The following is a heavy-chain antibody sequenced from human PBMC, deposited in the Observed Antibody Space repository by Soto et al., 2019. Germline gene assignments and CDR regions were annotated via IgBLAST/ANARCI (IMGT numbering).Heavy chain of an antibody. Sequence: AGGSLRLSCATSGFPFSDYYMSWIRQAPGKGLEWLSHISPKSTYRNYADSVKGRFTISRDNTQSSLFLQMNSLGVEDTAVYYCARGVGGGLFEHWGQGVLFTGSS. CDR1: GFPFSDYY. D-gene: IGHD2-21*01. V-gene: IGHV3-11*06. J-gene: IGHJ4*02. CDR3: ARGVGGGLFEH. CDR2: ISPKSTYR.